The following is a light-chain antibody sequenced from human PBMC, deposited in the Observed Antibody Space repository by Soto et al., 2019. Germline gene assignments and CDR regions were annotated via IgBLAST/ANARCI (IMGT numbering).Light chain of an antibody. CDR2: GAS. V-gene: IGKV3-15*01. CDR1: QSLNSN. CDR3: QQYNTWPPWT. Sequence: EILMTQSPDTLSVSPGERATLSCRASQSLNSNLAWYQQKPGQAPRLLIYGASTRATGIPARFSGSGSGTEFTLTISSLQSEDFAVYYCQQYNTWPPWTFGQGTKVDIK. J-gene: IGKJ1*01.